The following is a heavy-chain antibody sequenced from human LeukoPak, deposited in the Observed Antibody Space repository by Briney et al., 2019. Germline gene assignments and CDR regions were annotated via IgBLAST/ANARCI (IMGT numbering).Heavy chain of an antibody. J-gene: IGHJ4*02. D-gene: IGHD3-10*01. CDR1: GFTFSSYG. CDR2: ISYDGSNK. Sequence: GGSLRLSCAASGFTFSSYGMHWVRQAPGKGLEWVAVISYDGSNKYYADSVKGRFTISRDNSKNTLYLQMNSLRAEDTAVYYCAKTPLGLRGYFDYWGQGTLVTVSS. CDR3: AKTPLGLRGYFDY. V-gene: IGHV3-30*18.